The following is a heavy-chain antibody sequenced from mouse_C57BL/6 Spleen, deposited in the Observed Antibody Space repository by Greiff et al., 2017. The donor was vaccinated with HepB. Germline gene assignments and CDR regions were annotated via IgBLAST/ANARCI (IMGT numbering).Heavy chain of an antibody. Sequence: QVQLQQPGAELVKPGASVKMSCKASGYTFTSYWITWVKQRHGQGLEWIGDIYPGSGSINYNEKFKSKATLTVDTSSSTAYMQLSSLTSEASAVYYCARRGLNCDRDAMDYWGQGTSVTVSS. J-gene: IGHJ4*01. CDR3: ARRGLNCDRDAMDY. CDR2: IYPGSGSI. V-gene: IGHV1-55*01. D-gene: IGHD4-1*02. CDR1: GYTFTSYW.